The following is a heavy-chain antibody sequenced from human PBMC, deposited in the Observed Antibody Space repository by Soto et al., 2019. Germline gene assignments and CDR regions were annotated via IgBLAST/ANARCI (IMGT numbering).Heavy chain of an antibody. J-gene: IGHJ5*01. CDR2: IIPNCGST. D-gene: IGHD3-10*01. Sequence: WAQHAKRKGLEWMGMIIPNCGSTRFAQKFQGRITMTTDTSTSTVYMELRSLRSEDTAVYYCARSSGSVFGLITGGYNGLGTWG. V-gene: IGHV1-46*01. CDR3: ARSSGSVFGLITGGYNGLGT.